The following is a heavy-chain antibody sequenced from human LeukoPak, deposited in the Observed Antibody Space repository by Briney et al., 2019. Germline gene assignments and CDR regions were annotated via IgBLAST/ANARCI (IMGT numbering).Heavy chain of an antibody. V-gene: IGHV3-23*01. CDR1: GFTFSSYS. D-gene: IGHD6-19*01. Sequence: PGGSLRLSCAASGFTFSSYSMNWVRQAPGKGLEWVSTISGGGDATYYADSVKGRFTISRDNSKNTLYLQMNSLRAEDTAVYYCAKDEGSGWYKYDYWGQGTLVTVSP. CDR2: ISGGGDAT. CDR3: AKDEGSGWYKYDY. J-gene: IGHJ4*02.